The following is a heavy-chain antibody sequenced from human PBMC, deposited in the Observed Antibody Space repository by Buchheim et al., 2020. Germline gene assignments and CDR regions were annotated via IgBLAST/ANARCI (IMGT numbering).Heavy chain of an antibody. D-gene: IGHD3-16*02. CDR2: IGPDGSER. CDR3: ANLNYDYVWGSYRYTRGVDY. Sequence: EVQLVESGGGLVQPGGSLRLSCAASGFTFSNYMMTWVRQAPGKGLEWVANIGPDGSERNYVDSVKGRLTISRDNDKNSLFLQMNSLRAEDTAVYYCANLNYDYVWGSYRYTRGVDYWGQGTL. J-gene: IGHJ4*02. V-gene: IGHV3-7*03. CDR1: GFTFSNYM.